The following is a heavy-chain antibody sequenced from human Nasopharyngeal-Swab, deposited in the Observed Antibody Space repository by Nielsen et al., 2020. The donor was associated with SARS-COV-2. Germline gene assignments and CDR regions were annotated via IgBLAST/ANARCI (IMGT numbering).Heavy chain of an antibody. CDR2: MTPKTGYT. CDR3: ARGGPVAFDY. V-gene: IGHV1-8*02. CDR1: GYTFTSYG. J-gene: IGHJ4*02. D-gene: IGHD6-19*01. Sequence: ASVKVSCKASGYTFTSYGMHWVRQAPGQGPEWMGWMTPKTGYTGYAQKFQGRVTMTWNTSISTAYMDLSSLTSEDTAVYYCARGGPVAFDYWGQGSLVIVSS.